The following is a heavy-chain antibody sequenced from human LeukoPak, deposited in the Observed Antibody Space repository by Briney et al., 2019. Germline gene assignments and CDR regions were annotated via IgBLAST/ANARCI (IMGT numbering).Heavy chain of an antibody. V-gene: IGHV3-66*01. J-gene: IGHJ6*02. CDR3: ARDNAVPSDGMDV. D-gene: IGHD2-8*01. CDR2: IYSGGNT. Sequence: GGSLRLSCAASGFTVTSYYMSWVRQAPAKGLEWVSVIYSGGNTYYAESVKGRFTISRDSSKNTIYLQMNSLRAEDTAVYYCARDNAVPSDGMDVWGPGTTVTVSS. CDR1: GFTVTSYY.